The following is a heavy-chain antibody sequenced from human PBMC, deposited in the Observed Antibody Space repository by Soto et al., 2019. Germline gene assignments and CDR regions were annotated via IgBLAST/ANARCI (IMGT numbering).Heavy chain of an antibody. J-gene: IGHJ5*02. CDR1: GGSITSRDHY. Sequence: SETLSLTCIVSGGSITSRDHYWGWIRQPPGKGLEWIGSIYYSGSTYYNPSLKSRVTISVDTSKNQFSLKLNSVTAADSAVYYCARGVNYYDSSGSSWFDPWGQGALVTVSS. CDR2: IYYSGST. CDR3: ARGVNYYDSSGSSWFDP. V-gene: IGHV4-39*07. D-gene: IGHD3-22*01.